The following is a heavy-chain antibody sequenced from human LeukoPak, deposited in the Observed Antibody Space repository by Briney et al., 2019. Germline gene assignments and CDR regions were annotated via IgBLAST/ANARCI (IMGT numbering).Heavy chain of an antibody. CDR1: GDSVSSSSYY. CDR3: ARGQDDRSGTFDY. Sequence: PSETLSLTCTVSGDSVSSSSYYSSWIRQPPGKGLDWITYMSPSGTTKYNPSLKSRVTTSVDTSRTQFSLRLSSVTAADTAVYYCARGQDDRSGTFDYWGQGTLVTVSS. V-gene: IGHV4-61*01. CDR2: MSPSGTT. D-gene: IGHD3-22*01. J-gene: IGHJ4*02.